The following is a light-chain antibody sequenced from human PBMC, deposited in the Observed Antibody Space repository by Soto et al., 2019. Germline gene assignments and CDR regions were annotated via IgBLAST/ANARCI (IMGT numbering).Light chain of an antibody. V-gene: IGKV1-39*01. CDR3: QQSFTTPLP. Sequence: DIQMTQSPSALSASVGDRVTITCRASQSIGRFLNWHQQKPGKAPNVLINVASTLRSGVPSRFSGSGSGTDFNLTINSLQPEDFATYFCQQSFTTPLPFGGGTKVAIK. CDR1: QSIGRF. J-gene: IGKJ4*01. CDR2: VAS.